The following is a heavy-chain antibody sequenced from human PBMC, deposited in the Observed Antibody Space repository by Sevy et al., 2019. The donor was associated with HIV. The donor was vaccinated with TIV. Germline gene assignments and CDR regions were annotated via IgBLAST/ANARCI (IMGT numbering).Heavy chain of an antibody. CDR3: TRALDTVDTPEYYFDY. CDR1: GFTFGDYA. J-gene: IGHJ4*02. D-gene: IGHD5-18*01. Sequence: GGSLRLSCTASGFTFGDYAMSWFRQAPGKGLEWVAFIRRNSYEPYGGTTEYAASVKGRFTISRDDSKSIAYLQMSSLKTEDTAFYYCTRALDTVDTPEYYFDYWGQGTLVTVSS. V-gene: IGHV3-49*03. CDR2: IRRNSYEPYGGTT.